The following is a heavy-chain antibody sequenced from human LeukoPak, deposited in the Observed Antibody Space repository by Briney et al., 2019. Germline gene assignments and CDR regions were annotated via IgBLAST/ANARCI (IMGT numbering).Heavy chain of an antibody. Sequence: SETLSLTCTVSGASISSSTYYWGWIRQPPGKGLEWIGSIYYSGSTYYNPSLKSRVTISVDTSKNQFSLKLSSVTAADTAVYYCVTWYVVVTAWGQGTLVTVSS. CDR1: GASISSSTYY. CDR2: IYYSGST. J-gene: IGHJ4*02. CDR3: VTWYVVVTA. D-gene: IGHD2-21*02. V-gene: IGHV4-39*07.